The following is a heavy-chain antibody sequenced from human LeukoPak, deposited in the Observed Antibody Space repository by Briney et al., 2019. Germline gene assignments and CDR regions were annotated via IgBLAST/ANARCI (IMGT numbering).Heavy chain of an antibody. Sequence: PSETLSLTCAVYGGSFIGFHWNWIRQPPGKGLEWIGDINHSGSTNYNPSLTSRVTISVDTSKNQFSLKLSSVTAADTAVYFCARGFRGDNFDYWGQGTLVTVSS. J-gene: IGHJ4*02. CDR2: INHSGST. CDR3: ARGFRGDNFDY. V-gene: IGHV4-34*01. CDR1: GGSFIGFH. D-gene: IGHD7-27*01.